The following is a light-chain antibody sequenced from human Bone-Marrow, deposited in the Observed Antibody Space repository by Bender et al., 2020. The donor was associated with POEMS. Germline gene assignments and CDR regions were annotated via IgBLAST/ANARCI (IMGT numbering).Light chain of an antibody. V-gene: IGLV1-44*01. CDR1: SSNIGAHA. Sequence: QSVLTQPPSASGTPGQRVTISCSGGSSNIGAHAVNWYQHLPGTAPKLLIYSSHRRPSEVPDRFSGSRSGTSASLAISGLQSEDEADYCCAVWDDSLKGWVFGGGTKLAVL. CDR3: AVWDDSLKGWV. J-gene: IGLJ3*02. CDR2: SSH.